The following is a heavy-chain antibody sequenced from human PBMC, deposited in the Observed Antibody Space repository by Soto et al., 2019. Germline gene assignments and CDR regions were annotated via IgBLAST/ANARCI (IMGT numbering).Heavy chain of an antibody. Sequence: GESLKISCAASGFTFSSYGMHWVRQAPGKGLEWVAVIWYDGSNKYYADSVKGRFTISRDNSKNTLYLQMNSLRAEDTAVYYCARSIVGATRFDVWGQGTTVTVSS. CDR3: ARSIVGATRFDV. CDR2: IWYDGSNK. J-gene: IGHJ6*02. D-gene: IGHD1-26*01. V-gene: IGHV3-33*01. CDR1: GFTFSSYG.